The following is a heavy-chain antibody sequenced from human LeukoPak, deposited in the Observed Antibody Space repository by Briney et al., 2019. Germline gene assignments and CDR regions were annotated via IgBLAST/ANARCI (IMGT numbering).Heavy chain of an antibody. V-gene: IGHV4-59*01. CDR1: GGSISYYY. J-gene: IGHJ5*02. CDR3: GRGGTYNDILSFDR. CDR2: IYYTGST. Sequence: SETLSLTCTVSGGSISYYYWTWIRQSPGKGLEWIGQIYYTGSTYYNPSLKRQVPISVDTSRNQSSLNLTSVAAADTAVYFWGRGGTYNDILSFDRWGEGRLV. D-gene: IGHD3-9*01.